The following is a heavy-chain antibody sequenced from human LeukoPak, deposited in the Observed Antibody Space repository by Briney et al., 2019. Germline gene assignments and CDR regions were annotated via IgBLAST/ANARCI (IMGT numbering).Heavy chain of an antibody. CDR2: IKEDGTEK. Sequence: GGSLRLSCAGSGFTSSDFWMTWVRQTPGKGLEWVANIKEDGTEKSLVDSVKGRFTISRDNAKNLLFLEMNNLRGDDTAIYYCVRESRPGGAMGLYHNLGYWGQGTLVAVSS. CDR3: VRESRPGGAMGLYHNLGY. V-gene: IGHV3-7*01. J-gene: IGHJ4*02. D-gene: IGHD1-1*01. CDR1: GFTSSDFW.